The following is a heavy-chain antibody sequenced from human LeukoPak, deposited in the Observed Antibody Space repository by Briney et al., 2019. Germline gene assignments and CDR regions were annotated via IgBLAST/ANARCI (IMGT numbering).Heavy chain of an antibody. V-gene: IGHV4-39*07. J-gene: IGHJ4*02. CDR2: IYYSGST. CDR1: GGSTSSSSYY. CDR3: ARVGATYYDSSGYRPRYYFDY. Sequence: SETLSLTCTVSGGSTSSSSYYWGWIRQPPGKGLEWIGSIYYSGSTYYNPSLKSRVTISVDTSKNQFSLKLSSVTAADTAVYYCARVGATYYDSSGYRPRYYFDYWGQGTLVTVSS. D-gene: IGHD3-22*01.